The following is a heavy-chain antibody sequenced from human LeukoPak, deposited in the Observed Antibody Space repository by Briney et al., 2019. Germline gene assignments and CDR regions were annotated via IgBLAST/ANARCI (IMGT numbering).Heavy chain of an antibody. CDR3: ARDPSAVALGTYG. CDR2: IYSGGAT. Sequence: GGSLRLSCAASGVTVGNNYMIWVRQARGKGLEWVSRIYSGGATNYADSVKGRFTISRDSSKNTLFLQLNSLRAEDTAVYYCARDPSAVALGTYGWGQGTLVTVSS. D-gene: IGHD6-13*01. V-gene: IGHV3-66*01. J-gene: IGHJ4*02. CDR1: GVTVGNNY.